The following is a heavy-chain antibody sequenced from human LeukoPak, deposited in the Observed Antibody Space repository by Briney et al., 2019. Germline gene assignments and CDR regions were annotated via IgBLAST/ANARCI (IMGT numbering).Heavy chain of an antibody. CDR3: ASGVYYDSSGYYDAAYYFDY. V-gene: IGHV4-59*01. J-gene: IGHJ4*02. Sequence: PSETLSLTCTVSGGSISSYYWSWIRQPPGKGLERIGYIYYSGSTYYNPSLKSRVTISLDTSKNQFSLKLSSVTAADTAVYYCASGVYYDSSGYYDAAYYFDYWGQGTLVTVSS. CDR2: IYYSGST. D-gene: IGHD3-22*01. CDR1: GGSISSYY.